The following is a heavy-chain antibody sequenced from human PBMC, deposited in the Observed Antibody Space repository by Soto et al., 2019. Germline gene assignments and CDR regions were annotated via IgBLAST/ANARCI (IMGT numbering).Heavy chain of an antibody. Sequence: ASVKVSCKASGGTFSSYAISWVRQAPGQGPEWMGWINPNSGGTKYVQKFQGRVTMTRDTSISTVYLELSRLRSDDPAVYYCARGWGIAAPGPNWFDPWGQGTLVTVSS. CDR1: GGTFSSYA. V-gene: IGHV1-2*02. D-gene: IGHD6-13*01. J-gene: IGHJ5*02. CDR3: ARGWGIAAPGPNWFDP. CDR2: INPNSGGT.